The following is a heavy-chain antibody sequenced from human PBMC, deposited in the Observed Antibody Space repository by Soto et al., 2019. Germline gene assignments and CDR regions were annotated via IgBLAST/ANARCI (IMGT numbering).Heavy chain of an antibody. Sequence: TLSLTCTVSGGSISRYFWSWIRQSPGKGLEWIGYIFYTGSTTYNPSLKSRVTISIDTSKNQFSLKLSSLAAADTAVYYCAHFSDLEWFDPWGQGTLVTVSS. V-gene: IGHV4-59*01. CDR2: IFYTGST. J-gene: IGHJ5*02. CDR1: GGSISRYF. CDR3: AHFSDLEWFDP. D-gene: IGHD2-21*01.